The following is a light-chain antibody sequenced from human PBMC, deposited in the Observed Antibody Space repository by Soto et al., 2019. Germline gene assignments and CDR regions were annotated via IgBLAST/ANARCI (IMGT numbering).Light chain of an antibody. Sequence: DIQMTQSPSSLSASVGDRVTINCRASQSIMNYLAWYQQKPGKVPRLLIYAASTLQSGVPSRFSGSGSGTDFTLTISSLQPEDVATYYCQKYNSAVDTFGGGTKVDIK. CDR1: QSIMNY. J-gene: IGKJ4*01. CDR2: AAS. CDR3: QKYNSAVDT. V-gene: IGKV1-27*01.